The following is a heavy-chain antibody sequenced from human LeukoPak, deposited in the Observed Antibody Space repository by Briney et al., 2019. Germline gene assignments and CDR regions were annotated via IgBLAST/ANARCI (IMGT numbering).Heavy chain of an antibody. J-gene: IGHJ4*02. CDR1: GYTFTGYY. Sequence: ASVKVSCKASGYTFTGYYIHWVRQAPGQGLDWMAWTNPNNGVTNYAPKFQGRVTVTRDTSVNTAYMELSSLTSDDTAFYYCTKATTAYIGSLDYWGRGTLVTVSS. V-gene: IGHV1-2*02. CDR3: TKATTAYIGSLDY. D-gene: IGHD1-1*01. CDR2: TNPNNGVT.